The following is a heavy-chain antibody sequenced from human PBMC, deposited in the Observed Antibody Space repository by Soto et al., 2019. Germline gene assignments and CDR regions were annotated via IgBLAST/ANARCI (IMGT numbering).Heavy chain of an antibody. CDR1: GGSINNVNSF. V-gene: IGHV4-30-4*01. CDR2: IYNGGTT. CDR3: ARGPSGDKVDY. J-gene: IGHJ4*02. Sequence: SETQSLTCTVPGGSINNVNSFWSWISQFPEKGLEWIGHIYNGGTTYNNPSLTRRVTISVDTSNNPFSLKLSSVSAADTAVYYCARGPSGDKVDYWGQGTLVTVS. D-gene: IGHD7-27*01.